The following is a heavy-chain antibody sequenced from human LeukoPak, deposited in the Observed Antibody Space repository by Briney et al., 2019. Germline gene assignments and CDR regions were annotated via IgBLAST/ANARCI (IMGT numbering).Heavy chain of an antibody. V-gene: IGHV3-23*01. Sequence: GGSLSLSCAGSGFTFSSYAMSWVRQAPGKGLEWVSAISGSGGSTYYADSVKGRFTISRDNSKNTLYLQMNSLRAEDTAVYYCAKVPLGCSRTGVSLIRDYYFDYWCQGTLVTVSS. CDR1: GFTFSSYA. CDR3: AKVPLGCSRTGVSLIRDYYFDY. J-gene: IGHJ4*02. D-gene: IGHD2-21*01. CDR2: ISGSGGST.